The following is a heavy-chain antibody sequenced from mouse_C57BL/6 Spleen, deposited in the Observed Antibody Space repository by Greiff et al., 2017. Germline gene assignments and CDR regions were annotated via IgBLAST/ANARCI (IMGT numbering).Heavy chain of an antibody. J-gene: IGHJ1*03. V-gene: IGHV1-84*01. D-gene: IGHD1-1*01. Sequence: QVQLKESGPELVKPGASVKISCKASGYTFTDYYINWVKQRPGQGLEWIGWIYPGSGNTKYNEKFKGKATLTVDTSSSTAYMQLSSLTSEASAVYFCARPIYYYGSSSYWYFDVWGTGTTVTVSS. CDR1: GYTFTDYY. CDR3: ARPIYYYGSSSYWYFDV. CDR2: IYPGSGNT.